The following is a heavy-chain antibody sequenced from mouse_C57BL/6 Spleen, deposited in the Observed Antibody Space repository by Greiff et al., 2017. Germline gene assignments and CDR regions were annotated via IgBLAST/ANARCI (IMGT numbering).Heavy chain of an antibody. D-gene: IGHD4-1*01. J-gene: IGHJ2*01. Sequence: VQLQQSGPELVKPGASVKISCKASGYTFTDYYMNWVKQSHGKSLEWIGDINPNNGGTSYNQKFKGKATLTVDKSSSTAYMELRSLTSEDSAVYYCARGGLAGLDYWGQGTTLTVSS. V-gene: IGHV1-26*01. CDR2: INPNNGGT. CDR1: GYTFTDYY. CDR3: ARGGLAGLDY.